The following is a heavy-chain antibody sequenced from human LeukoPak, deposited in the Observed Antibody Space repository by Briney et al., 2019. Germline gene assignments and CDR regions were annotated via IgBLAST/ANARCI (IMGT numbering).Heavy chain of an antibody. D-gene: IGHD3-10*01. CDR2: MNPNSGNT. CDR3: HTGSYYRRYYFDY. Sequence: GASVKVSCKASGYTFTSYDINWVRQATGQGLEWMGWMNPNSGNTGYAQKFQGRVTMTRNTSISTAYMELSSLRSEDTAVYYCHTGSYYRRYYFDYWGQGTLVTVSS. V-gene: IGHV1-8*01. J-gene: IGHJ4*02. CDR1: GYTFTSYD.